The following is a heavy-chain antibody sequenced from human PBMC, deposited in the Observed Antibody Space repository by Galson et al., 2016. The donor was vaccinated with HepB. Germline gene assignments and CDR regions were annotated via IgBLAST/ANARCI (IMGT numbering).Heavy chain of an antibody. J-gene: IGHJ4*02. CDR3: AKVNARRCSGRTCFPYYFDY. D-gene: IGHD2-15*01. CDR1: GFTFSSYA. V-gene: IGHV3-30*18. CDR2: ISYDGTTE. Sequence: SLRLSCAASGFTFSSYARHWVRQAPGKGLEWVAFISYDGTTEAYADSVRGRFTISRDNSKNTLFLQMNSLRAEDTAVYYCAKVNARRCSGRTCFPYYFDYWGQGTLVTVSS.